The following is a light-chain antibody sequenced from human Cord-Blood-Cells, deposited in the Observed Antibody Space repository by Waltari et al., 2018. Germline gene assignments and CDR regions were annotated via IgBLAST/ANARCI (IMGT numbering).Light chain of an antibody. Sequence: IVMTQSPDSLAVSLRESATIHCKSSQSVLYSSNNKNYLAWYQQKPGPPPKLLIYWASTRESGVPDRFSGSGSGTDFTLTISSLQAEDVAVYYCQQYYSTPLTFGPGTKVDIK. CDR3: QQYYSTPLT. V-gene: IGKV4-1*01. CDR2: WAS. J-gene: IGKJ3*01. CDR1: QSVLYSSNNKNY.